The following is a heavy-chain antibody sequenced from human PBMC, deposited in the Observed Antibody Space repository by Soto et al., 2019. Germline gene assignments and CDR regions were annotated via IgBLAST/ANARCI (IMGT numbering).Heavy chain of an antibody. CDR2: ISAYNGNT. D-gene: IGHD2-15*01. J-gene: IGHJ6*03. CDR3: AREGWPEAYYYYYSMDV. Sequence: LVKLYCKASGYTFTSYGISWVRQAPGKGLEWMGWISAYNGNTNYAQKLQGRVTMTTDTSTSTAYMELRSLRSDDTAVYYCAREGWPEAYYYYYSMDVWGKGTTVTVSS. CDR1: GYTFTSYG. V-gene: IGHV1-18*01.